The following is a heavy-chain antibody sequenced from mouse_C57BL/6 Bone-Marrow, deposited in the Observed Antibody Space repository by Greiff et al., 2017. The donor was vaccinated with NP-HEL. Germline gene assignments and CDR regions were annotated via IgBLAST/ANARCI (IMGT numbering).Heavy chain of an antibody. CDR2: ISNGGGST. J-gene: IGHJ2*01. CDR3: ARHYSNYEY. CDR1: GFTFSDYY. Sequence: EVKVEESGGGLVQPGGSLKLSCAASGFTFSDYYMYWVRQTPEKRLEWVAYISNGGGSTYYPDTVKGRFTISRDNAKNTLYLQMSRLKSEDTAMYYCARHYSNYEYWGQGTTLTVSS. V-gene: IGHV5-12*01. D-gene: IGHD2-5*01.